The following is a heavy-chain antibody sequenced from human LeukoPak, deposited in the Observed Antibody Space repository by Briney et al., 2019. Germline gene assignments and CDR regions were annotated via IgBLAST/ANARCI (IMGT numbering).Heavy chain of an antibody. J-gene: IGHJ5*02. Sequence: ASVKVSCKASGYTFTGYYMHWVRQAPGQGLEWMGWINPNSGGTNYAQKFQGRVTMTRDTSISTAYMELSRLRSDDTAVYYCARETNIVVVVAAGGRFDPWGQGTLVTVSS. V-gene: IGHV1-2*02. D-gene: IGHD2-15*01. CDR3: ARETNIVVVVAAGGRFDP. CDR1: GYTFTGYY. CDR2: INPNSGGT.